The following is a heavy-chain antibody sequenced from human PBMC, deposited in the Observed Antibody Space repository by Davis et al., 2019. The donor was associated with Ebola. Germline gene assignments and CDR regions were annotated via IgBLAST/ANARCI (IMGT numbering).Heavy chain of an antibody. D-gene: IGHD6-19*01. CDR3: ARERTAVAGRGFVFDY. V-gene: IGHV3-7*03. J-gene: IGHJ4*02. CDR2: IKVDGSEK. CDR1: GFTFSFHW. Sequence: PGGSLRLSCAASGFTFSFHWMSWVRQAPGKGLEWVANIKVDGSEKYYVDSAKGRFTISRDSTENSVYLQMSSLRDEDTAVYYCARERTAVAGRGFVFDYWGQGTLVTVSS.